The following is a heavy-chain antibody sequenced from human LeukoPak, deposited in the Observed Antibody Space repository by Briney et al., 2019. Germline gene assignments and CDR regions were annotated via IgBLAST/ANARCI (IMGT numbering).Heavy chain of an antibody. CDR2: INSNRGGT. J-gene: IGHJ3*02. V-gene: IGHV1-2*02. CDR1: GYTFTGYY. Sequence: GASVKVSCKASGYTFTGYYMHWVRQAPGQGREWMGWINSNRGGTNYAQKFQGRVTMTRDTSISTAYMELSRLRSDDTAVYYCARSSLNYYDSSGYYYVGAFDIWGQGTMVTVSS. CDR3: ARSSLNYYDSSGYYYVGAFDI. D-gene: IGHD3-22*01.